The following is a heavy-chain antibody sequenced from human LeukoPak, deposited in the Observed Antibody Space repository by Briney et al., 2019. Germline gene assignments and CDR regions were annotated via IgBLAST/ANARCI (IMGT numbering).Heavy chain of an antibody. Sequence: RGPLRLSCAASGVTVSSNYMSWVRQAPGKRLEWVSVIYSGGSTYYADSVKGRFTISRDNSKNTLYLQMNSLRAEETAVYYCARGENSGRGAFDIWGQGTMVTVSS. CDR1: GVTVSSNY. D-gene: IGHD1-26*01. J-gene: IGHJ3*02. V-gene: IGHV3-66*01. CDR2: IYSGGST. CDR3: ARGENSGRGAFDI.